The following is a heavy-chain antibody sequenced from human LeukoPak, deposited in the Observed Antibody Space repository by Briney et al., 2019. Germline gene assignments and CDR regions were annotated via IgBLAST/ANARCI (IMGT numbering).Heavy chain of an antibody. V-gene: IGHV3-66*02. CDR2: IYSGGST. D-gene: IGHD3-10*01. CDR1: GFTVSRNY. Sequence: GGSLRLSCAAPGFTVSRNYMSWVRQAPGKGLEWVSVIYSGGSTYYADSVKGRFTISRDNSKNTLYLQMNSLRAEDTAVYYCARERATYYYGSGSFFDYWGQGTLVTVSS. CDR3: ARERATYYYGSGSFFDY. J-gene: IGHJ4*02.